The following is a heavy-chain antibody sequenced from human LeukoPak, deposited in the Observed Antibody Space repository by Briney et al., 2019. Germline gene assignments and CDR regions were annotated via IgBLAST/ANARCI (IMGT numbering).Heavy chain of an antibody. CDR2: ISTSGGTT. Sequence: PGGSLRLSCAASGFTFSSFAMHWVRQAPGKGLEYVSAISTSGGTTFYANSVKDRFTISRDNSKNTLYLHMGSLRPEGMAVYYCARANQFSGSGTYYNDFWGQGTLVTVSS. V-gene: IGHV3-64*01. CDR3: ARANQFSGSGTYYNDF. J-gene: IGHJ4*02. D-gene: IGHD3-10*01. CDR1: GFTFSSFA.